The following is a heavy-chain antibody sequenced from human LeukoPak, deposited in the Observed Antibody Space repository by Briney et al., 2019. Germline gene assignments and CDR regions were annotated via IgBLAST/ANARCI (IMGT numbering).Heavy chain of an antibody. Sequence: GECLKISCKGSGYSFTSYWISWVRQMPGKGLEWMGRIDPRDCYNNYRPSFQGHVTISADKSISTAYLQWSSLKASDTAMYYCAGLRVRGVIGAFDIWGQGTMVTVSS. D-gene: IGHD3-10*01. J-gene: IGHJ3*02. CDR3: AGLRVRGVIGAFDI. CDR2: IDPRDCYN. V-gene: IGHV5-10-1*01. CDR1: GYSFTSYW.